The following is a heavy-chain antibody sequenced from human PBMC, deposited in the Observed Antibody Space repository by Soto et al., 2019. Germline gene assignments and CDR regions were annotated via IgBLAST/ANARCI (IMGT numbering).Heavy chain of an antibody. D-gene: IGHD6-19*01. CDR2: IYTSGST. Sequence: QVQLQESGPGLVKPSETLSLTCTVSGGSISSYYWSWIRQPAGKGLEWIGRIYTSGSTNYNPSLKSRVTMSVDTSKNQFSLKLISVTAADTAVYYCARVEYSSGWYYYYGMDVWGQGTTVTVSS. J-gene: IGHJ6*02. CDR3: ARVEYSSGWYYYYGMDV. V-gene: IGHV4-4*07. CDR1: GGSISSYY.